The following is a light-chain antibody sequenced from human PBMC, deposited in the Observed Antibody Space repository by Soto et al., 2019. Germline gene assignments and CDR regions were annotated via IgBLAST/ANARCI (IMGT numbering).Light chain of an antibody. CDR1: QSVSSN. CDR3: QRYGSAPLIT. Sequence: DMVTTQCPATMTEKQGERATLSCRASQSVSSNLAWYQQKPGQAPRLLIYGASSRATGIPDRFSGSGSGTDFTLTISRLEPEDFAVYFCQRYGSAPLITFGHGTRLAIK. V-gene: IGKV3-20*01. CDR2: GAS. J-gene: IGKJ5*01.